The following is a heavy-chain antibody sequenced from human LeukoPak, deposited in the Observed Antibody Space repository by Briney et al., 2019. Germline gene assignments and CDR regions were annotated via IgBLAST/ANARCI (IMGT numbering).Heavy chain of an antibody. J-gene: IGHJ6*04. CDR2: ISSSGSPI. D-gene: IGHD3-10*02. CDR3: AELGITMIGGV. V-gene: IGHV3-11*04. Sequence: GGSLRLSCAASGFAFSNAYMSWVRQAPGKGLEWVSFISSSGSPIYYADSVKGRFTISRHTPKHSLYLQMNSLRAEDTAVYYCAELGITMIGGVWGKGTTVTISS. CDR1: GFAFSNAY.